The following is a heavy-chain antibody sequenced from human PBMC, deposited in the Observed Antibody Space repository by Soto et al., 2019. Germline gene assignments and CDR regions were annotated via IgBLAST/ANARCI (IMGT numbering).Heavy chain of an antibody. V-gene: IGHV4-59*01. CDR2: IYYSGST. CDR3: ARVPGYSSSWYYFDY. D-gene: IGHD6-13*01. Sequence: PSETLSLTCTVSGGSISSYYWSWIRQPPGKGLEWIGYIYYSGSTNYNPSLKSRVTISVDTSKNQFSLKLSSVTAADTAVYYCARVPGYSSSWYYFDYWGQGTLVTVSS. J-gene: IGHJ4*02. CDR1: GGSISSYY.